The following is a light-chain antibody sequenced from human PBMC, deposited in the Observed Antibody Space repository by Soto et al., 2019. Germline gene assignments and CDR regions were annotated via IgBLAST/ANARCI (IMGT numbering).Light chain of an antibody. CDR2: DAS. V-gene: IGKV3-11*01. Sequence: IVMTQSPATLSVSPRERATLSCRASQSVSSYLAWYQQKPGQAPRLLIYDASNRATGIPARFSGSGSGTDFTLTISSLEPEDFAVYYCQQRSNWPITFGQGTRLEIK. CDR1: QSVSSY. CDR3: QQRSNWPIT. J-gene: IGKJ5*01.